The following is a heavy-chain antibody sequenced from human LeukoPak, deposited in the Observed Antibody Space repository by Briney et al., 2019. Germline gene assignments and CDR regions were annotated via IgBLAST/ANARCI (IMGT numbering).Heavy chain of an antibody. Sequence: SETLSLTCAVYGGSFSGYYWSWIRQPPGKGLQWIGEINHSGSTNYNPSLKSRVTISVDTSKNQFSLKLTSVTAADTAMYFCASGLHIIVVVARDVFDFWGPGTLVTVSS. CDR3: ASGLHIIVVVARDVFDF. CDR2: INHSGST. V-gene: IGHV4-34*01. D-gene: IGHD3-22*01. J-gene: IGHJ3*01. CDR1: GGSFSGYY.